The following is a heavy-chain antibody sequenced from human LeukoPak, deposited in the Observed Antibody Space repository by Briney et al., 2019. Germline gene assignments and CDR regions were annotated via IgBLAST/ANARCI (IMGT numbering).Heavy chain of an antibody. CDR2: IRDDGT. CDR1: GFTLSSCA. J-gene: IGHJ4*02. V-gene: IGHV3-23*01. CDR3: AKGGGYSYASGY. Sequence: GGSLRLSCAASGFTLSSCAMSWVRQAPGRGLERVSAIRDDGTWYADSVKGRLTISRDSSKNTLYLQMNSLRAEDTAVYYCAKGGGYSYASGYWGQGTLVTVSS. D-gene: IGHD5-18*01.